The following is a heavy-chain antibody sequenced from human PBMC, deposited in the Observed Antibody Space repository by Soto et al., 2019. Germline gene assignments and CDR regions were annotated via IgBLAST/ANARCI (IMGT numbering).Heavy chain of an antibody. D-gene: IGHD2-15*01. Sequence: SEILSLTCTVSGGSISSSSYYWGWIRQPPGKGLEWIGSIYYSGSTYYNPSLKGRVTISVDTSKNQFSLRLSSVTAADTAVYYCARHWPSAHCSGGSCYSIAGFDIWGQGTMVTVSS. J-gene: IGHJ3*02. V-gene: IGHV4-39*01. CDR3: ARHWPSAHCSGGSCYSIAGFDI. CDR2: IYYSGST. CDR1: GGSISSSSYY.